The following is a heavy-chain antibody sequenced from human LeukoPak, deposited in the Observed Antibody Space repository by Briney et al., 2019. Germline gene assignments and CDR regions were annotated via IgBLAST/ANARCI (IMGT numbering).Heavy chain of an antibody. V-gene: IGHV4-30-2*01. D-gene: IGHD1-26*01. CDR1: GGSVSSGTYY. Sequence: PSQTLSLTCTVSGGSVSSGTYYWSWIRQPPGEGLEWIGWENYYNVSLKSRVTISVDRSKNQFSLKLISVTAADTAVYYCARETPERYRGSYLDYWGQGTLVTVSS. J-gene: IGHJ4*02. CDR2: EN. CDR3: ARETPERYRGSYLDY.